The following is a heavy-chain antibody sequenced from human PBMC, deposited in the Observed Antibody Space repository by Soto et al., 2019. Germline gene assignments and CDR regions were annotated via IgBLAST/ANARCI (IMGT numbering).Heavy chain of an antibody. Sequence: GGSLSLSCAASGFSFSHVWMNWVRQAPGKGLEWVGRIRSKTDGGTTDYAAPVKGRFTISRDDLKNTVYLQMNSLKTEDTAVYYCTTDYYDSSGYYVLGYWGQGTLVTVSS. D-gene: IGHD3-22*01. CDR1: GFSFSHVW. V-gene: IGHV3-15*07. J-gene: IGHJ4*02. CDR3: TTDYYDSSGYYVLGY. CDR2: IRSKTDGGTT.